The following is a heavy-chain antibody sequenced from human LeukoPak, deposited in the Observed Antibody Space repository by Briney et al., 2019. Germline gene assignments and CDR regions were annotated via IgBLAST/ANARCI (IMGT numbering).Heavy chain of an antibody. D-gene: IGHD5-18*01. V-gene: IGHV5-51*01. CDR3: ARSMDTAMVMDV. J-gene: IGHJ6*02. CDR2: IYPGDSDT. CDR1: GYSFTRYW. Sequence: RGESLQISCTGSGYSFTRYWIGWVRQMPGKGLDWMGIIYPGDSDTRYSPSFQGQVTISADRSISTAYLQWSSLKASDTAMYYCARSMDTAMVMDVWGQGTTVTVSS.